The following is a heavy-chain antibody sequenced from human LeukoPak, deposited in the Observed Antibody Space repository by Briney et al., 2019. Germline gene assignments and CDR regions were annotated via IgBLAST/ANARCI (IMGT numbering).Heavy chain of an antibody. Sequence: ASVKVSCRASGYTFTGYYMHWVRQAPGQGLECMGWINPNSGDTNYAQDFQGRVTMTRDTSTSTAYMELRSLRSDDTAVYYCARRSGSRGRGGYYYHYMDVWGKGTTVTVSS. V-gene: IGHV1-2*02. CDR3: ARRSGSRGRGGYYYHYMDV. CDR2: INPNSGDT. CDR1: GYTFTGYY. D-gene: IGHD2-15*01. J-gene: IGHJ6*03.